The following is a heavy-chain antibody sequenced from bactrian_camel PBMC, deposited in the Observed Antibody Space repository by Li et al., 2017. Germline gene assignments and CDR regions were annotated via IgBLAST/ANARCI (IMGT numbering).Heavy chain of an antibody. Sequence: QVQLVESGGGSVQVGGSLRLSCVASGDTIGRYCMGWFRQIPDKEREGVAGIESDGSTSYADSVKGRFTISQDSAKNILYLQMHSLKPEDTAMYYCAADSAVVPGEELLPDLNYWGQGTQVTVS. CDR2: IESDGST. CDR3: AADSAVVPGEELLPDLNY. J-gene: IGHJ4*01. D-gene: IGHD6*01. CDR1: GDTIGRYC. V-gene: IGHV3S55*01.